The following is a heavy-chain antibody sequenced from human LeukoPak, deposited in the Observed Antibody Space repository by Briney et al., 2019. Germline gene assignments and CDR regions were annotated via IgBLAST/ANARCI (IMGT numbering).Heavy chain of an antibody. Sequence: GASVKVSCKASGYTFTGYYMHWVRQAPGQGLEWMGWINPNSGGTNYAQKFQGRVTITADKSTSTAYMELSSLRSEDTAVYYCARDADRDYYDSSGYYLDWGQGTLVTVSS. D-gene: IGHD3-22*01. J-gene: IGHJ4*02. V-gene: IGHV1-2*02. CDR3: ARDADRDYYDSSGYYLD. CDR2: INPNSGGT. CDR1: GYTFTGYY.